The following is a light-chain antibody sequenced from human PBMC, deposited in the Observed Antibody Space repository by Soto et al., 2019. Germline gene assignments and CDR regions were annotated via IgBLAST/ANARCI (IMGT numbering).Light chain of an antibody. CDR1: QSISSY. J-gene: IGKJ1*01. CDR3: QQYNSYSGT. V-gene: IGKV1-5*01. Sequence: DIQMTQSPSSLSASVGDRVTINCRASQSISSYLNWYQQKPGKAPKLLIYAASSLESGVPSRFSGSGSGTEFTLTISSLQPDDFATYYCQQYNSYSGTFGQGTKVDVK. CDR2: AAS.